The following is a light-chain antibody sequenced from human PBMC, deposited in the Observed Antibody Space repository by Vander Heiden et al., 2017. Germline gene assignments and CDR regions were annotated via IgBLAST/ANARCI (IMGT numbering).Light chain of an antibody. V-gene: IGKV1-9*01. CDR3: QQFNTYPRT. CDR2: VAS. CDR1: QGINNY. Sequence: IQLTQSPSSLSAPVGDRVTLTCRASQGINNYLAWYQQKPGKVPKLLIYVASTLQSGVPSRFSGSGSGTDFTLTISSLQPEDSATYYCQQFNTYPRTFGQGTKVEIK. J-gene: IGKJ1*01.